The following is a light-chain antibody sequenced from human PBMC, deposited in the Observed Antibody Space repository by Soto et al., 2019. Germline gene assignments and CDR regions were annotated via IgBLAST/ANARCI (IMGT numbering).Light chain of an antibody. CDR1: QSVSSSY. V-gene: IGKV3-20*01. J-gene: IGKJ4*01. CDR3: QQYGSSPPLT. Sequence: EIVVTQSPGTLSLSPGERATLSCRASQSVSSSYLAWYQQKPGQAPRLLIYGASSRATGIPDRFSGSGSGTDFTLTISRLEPEDFAVYFCQQYGSSPPLTFGVGPKVEIK. CDR2: GAS.